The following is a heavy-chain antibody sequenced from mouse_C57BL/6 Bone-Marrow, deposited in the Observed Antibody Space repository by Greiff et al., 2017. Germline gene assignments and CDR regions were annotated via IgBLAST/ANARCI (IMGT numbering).Heavy chain of an antibody. V-gene: IGHV1-50*01. CDR2: IDPSDSYT. CDR1: GYTFTSYW. CDR3: AKAGWLLNYLDY. D-gene: IGHD2-3*01. J-gene: IGHJ2*01. Sequence: QVQLQQSGAELVKPGASVKLSCKASGYTFTSYWMQWVKQRPGQGLEWIGEIDPSDSYTNYNQKFKGKATLTVDTSSSTAYMQLSSLTSEDSAVYYCAKAGWLLNYLDYWGQGTTLTVSS.